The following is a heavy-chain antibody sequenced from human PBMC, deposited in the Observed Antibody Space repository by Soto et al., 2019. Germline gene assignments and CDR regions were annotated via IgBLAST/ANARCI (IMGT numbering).Heavy chain of an antibody. D-gene: IGHD6-13*01. CDR2: INPSAGST. J-gene: IGHJ4*02. V-gene: IGHV1-46*01. Sequence: ASVKVSCKASGYTFTLHFMHWVRLAPGQGLEWMGMINPSAGSTGYARKFQDRVTMTRDTSTTTVYMELSSLRSEDTAVYYCARATLGLSSSRLPLDCWGRGTQVTVSS. CDR1: GYTFTLHF. CDR3: ARATLGLSSSRLPLDC.